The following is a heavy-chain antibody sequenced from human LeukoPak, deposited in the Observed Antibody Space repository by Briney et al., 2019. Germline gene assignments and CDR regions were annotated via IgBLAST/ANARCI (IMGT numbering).Heavy chain of an antibody. D-gene: IGHD2-15*01. Sequence: PSETLSLTCTVSGYSISSGYYWGWIRQPPGKGLEWIGSIYHSGSTYYNPSLKSRVTISVDTSKNQFSLKLSSVTAADTAVYYCAREGPIMDCSGGSCYSNPGSSDAFDIWGQGTMVTVSS. J-gene: IGHJ3*02. CDR2: IYHSGST. CDR1: GYSISSGYY. CDR3: AREGPIMDCSGGSCYSNPGSSDAFDI. V-gene: IGHV4-38-2*02.